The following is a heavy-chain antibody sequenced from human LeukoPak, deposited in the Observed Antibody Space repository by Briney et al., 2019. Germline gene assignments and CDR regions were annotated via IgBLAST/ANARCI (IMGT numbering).Heavy chain of an antibody. D-gene: IGHD2-21*01. CDR2: ISWNSGSI. CDR3: AKSGRGIALLPDY. J-gene: IGHJ4*02. CDR1: GFTFDDYA. Sequence: PGGSLRLSCAASGFTFDDYAMYWVRQAPGKGLEWVSGISWNSGSIGYADSVKGRFTISRDNAKNSLYLQMNSLRTEDMALYYGAKSGRGIALLPDYWGQGPLVTVSS. V-gene: IGHV3-9*03.